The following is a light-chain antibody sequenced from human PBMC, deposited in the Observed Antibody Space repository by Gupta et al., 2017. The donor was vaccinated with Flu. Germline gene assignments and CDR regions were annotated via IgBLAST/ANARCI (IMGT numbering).Light chain of an antibody. CDR1: SSDIEAGYD. Sequence: QSVLPHPLSVSAASGPGVTISCTGGSSDIEAGYDVHWYQELPGTAPKLLIYGNGDRPSGVPDRFSGSKSGTSASLAITGLQAEDEADYYCQSYDSSLSVWVFGGGTRLTVL. CDR2: GNG. J-gene: IGLJ3*02. V-gene: IGLV1-40*01. CDR3: QSYDSSLSVWV.